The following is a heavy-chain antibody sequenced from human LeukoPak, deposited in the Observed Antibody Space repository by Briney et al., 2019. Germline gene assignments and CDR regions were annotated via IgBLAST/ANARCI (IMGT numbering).Heavy chain of an antibody. D-gene: IGHD2-21*02. CDR1: GFTFSTYA. J-gene: IGHJ5*02. Sequence: GRSLRLSCAASGFTFSTYAMHWVRQAPGKGLEWVAVISYDGNNKYYADSVRGRFTTSRDNSKNTLYLQMNSLRAEDTAVYYCAKDHLAYCGGDCYSAPWGQGTLVTVSS. CDR2: ISYDGNNK. CDR3: AKDHLAYCGGDCYSAP. V-gene: IGHV3-30-3*01.